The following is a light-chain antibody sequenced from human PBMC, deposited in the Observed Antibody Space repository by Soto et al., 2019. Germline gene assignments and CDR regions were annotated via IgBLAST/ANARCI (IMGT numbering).Light chain of an antibody. J-gene: IGLJ2*01. V-gene: IGLV1-51*01. CDR1: SSNIGNNY. CDR3: GAWDTSLNVML. Sequence: QSVLTQPPSVSAAPGQKVSISCSGSSSNIGNNYVSWDQQLPGTAPKLLIYDSNKRPSEIPDRFSASKSGTSATLGITGLQTGDEADYYCGAWDTSLNVMLFGRGTKLTVL. CDR2: DSN.